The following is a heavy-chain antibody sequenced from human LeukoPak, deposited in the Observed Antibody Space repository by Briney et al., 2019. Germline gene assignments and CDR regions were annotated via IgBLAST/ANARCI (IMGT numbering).Heavy chain of an antibody. V-gene: IGHV4-34*01. CDR1: GGSFSGYY. J-gene: IGHJ4*02. CDR2: IYYSGRT. D-gene: IGHD2-2*01. CDR3: ARPHCSSTSCYLASGFDY. Sequence: SEXLSLTCAVYGGSFSGYYWSWIRRPPGKGLEWIGGIYYSGRTYYNPSLKSRFTISVDTSKNQFSLKLSSVTAADTAVYYCARPHCSSTSCYLASGFDYWGQGTLVTVSS.